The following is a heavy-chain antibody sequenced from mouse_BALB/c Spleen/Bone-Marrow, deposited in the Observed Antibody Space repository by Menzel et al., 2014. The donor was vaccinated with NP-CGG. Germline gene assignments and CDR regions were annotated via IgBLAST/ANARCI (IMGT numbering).Heavy chain of an antibody. J-gene: IGHJ2*01. V-gene: IGHV2-9*02. CDR2: IVIGGST. D-gene: IGHD1-1*01. Sequence: QVQLQQSGPGLVAPSQSLSITCTVSGFSLTDYGVHWVRQPPGKGLEWLGIIVIGGSTNYNSAPISRLSTDKANPKNQVFYKMNRLQTDDTAMYCCARASYYCGSGYDYWGQGTTLTVAS. CDR3: ARASYYCGSGYDY. CDR1: GFSLTDYG.